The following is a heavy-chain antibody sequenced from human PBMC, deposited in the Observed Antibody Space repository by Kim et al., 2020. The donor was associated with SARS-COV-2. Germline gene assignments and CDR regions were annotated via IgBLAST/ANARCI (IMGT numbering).Heavy chain of an antibody. CDR2: IYPGDSLV. Sequence: GESLKISCKASGYTFSNSWIGWVRQMPGKGLEWVGIIYPGDSLVIYSPSFQGQVTISVDTSITTAYLQWNSLKASDTAIYYCGRQRDEYTYGWLDPWGQGTLVTVSS. D-gene: IGHD1-1*01. CDR3: GRQRDEYTYGWLDP. V-gene: IGHV5-51*01. J-gene: IGHJ5*02. CDR1: GYTFSNSW.